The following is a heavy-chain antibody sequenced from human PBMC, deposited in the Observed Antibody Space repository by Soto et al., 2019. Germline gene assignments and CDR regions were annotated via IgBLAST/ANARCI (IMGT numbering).Heavy chain of an antibody. CDR3: AREALLSDFGAFDI. J-gene: IGHJ3*02. V-gene: IGHV3-66*01. CDR2: IYRGGST. D-gene: IGHD3-10*01. Sequence: EVQLVESGGGLVQPGGSLGLSCAASGITVSSNYMSWVRQAPGKGLEWISVIYRGGSTYYADSVKGRFTISGDNSKNTLYLQMNSLRAEDTAVYYCAREALLSDFGAFDIWGQGTMVTVSS. CDR1: GITVSSNY.